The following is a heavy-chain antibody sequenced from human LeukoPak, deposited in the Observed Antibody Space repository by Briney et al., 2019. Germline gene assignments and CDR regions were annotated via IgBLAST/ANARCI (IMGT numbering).Heavy chain of an antibody. J-gene: IGHJ4*02. V-gene: IGHV4-39*01. Sequence: SETLSLTCTVSGGSISSGSYYWSWIRPPAGKGLEWIGRIDYSGSTYYNPSLKSRVTISVDTSKNQFSLKLTSVTVTDTAVYYCARRSVAIVFDYWGQGTLVTVSS. CDR1: GGSISSGSYY. CDR3: ARRSVAIVFDY. CDR2: IDYSGST. D-gene: IGHD2-2*03.